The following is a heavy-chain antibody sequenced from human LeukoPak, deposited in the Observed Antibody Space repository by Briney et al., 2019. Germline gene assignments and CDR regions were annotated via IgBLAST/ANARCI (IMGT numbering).Heavy chain of an antibody. CDR3: ARGGSGWYFDN. D-gene: IGHD6-19*01. V-gene: IGHV3-30*04. CDR2: ISSDSKNE. CDR1: GFTFNTYP. Sequence: GGSRRLSCAASGFTFNTYPIHWVRQAPGKGLEWVTVISSDSKNEYYADSVKGRFTISRDNSKNTLYLQMNSLRPEDTAVYYCARGGSGWYFDNWGQGTLVTVSS. J-gene: IGHJ4*02.